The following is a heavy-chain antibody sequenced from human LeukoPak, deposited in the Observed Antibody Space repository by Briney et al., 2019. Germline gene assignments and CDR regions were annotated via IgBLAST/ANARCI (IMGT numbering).Heavy chain of an antibody. CDR1: GGSFSGYY. V-gene: IGHV4-59*12. CDR3: AAGFSSSWYFDY. CDR2: IYYTGNT. D-gene: IGHD6-13*01. J-gene: IGHJ4*02. Sequence: SETLSLTCAVYGGSFSGYYWSWIRQPPGKGLEWIGYIYYTGNTNYNPSLESRVIISVDTSKNQFSLKLSSVTAADTAVYYCAAGFSSSWYFDYWGQGTLVTVSS.